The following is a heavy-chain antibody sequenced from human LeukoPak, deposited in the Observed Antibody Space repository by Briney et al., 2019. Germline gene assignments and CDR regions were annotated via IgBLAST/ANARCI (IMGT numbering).Heavy chain of an antibody. D-gene: IGHD1-26*01. CDR1: GYTFTSYD. CDR2: MNPNSGHT. V-gene: IGHV1-8*01. Sequence: ASVTVPCKASGYTFTSYDIIWVRQASGQGLEWMGWMNPNSGHTVYAQKFQGRVTMTRSTSISTAYMELTSLTSEDSAVYYCARSIVGVRKRNDYWGQGTLVTVSS. J-gene: IGHJ4*02. CDR3: ARSIVGVRKRNDY.